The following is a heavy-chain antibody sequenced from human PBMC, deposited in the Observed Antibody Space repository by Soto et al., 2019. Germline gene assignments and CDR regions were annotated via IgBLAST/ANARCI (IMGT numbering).Heavy chain of an antibody. Sequence: GESLKLSFTFSGYNFSIYWVAWVRQMPGKGLEWMGSIYPGDSDTKYSPSFRGQVTISADKSIRTAYLQWSSLKASDTAMYYCASGLYYYGVDFWGQGTPVSVSS. D-gene: IGHD3-10*01. CDR3: ASGLYYYGVDF. V-gene: IGHV5-51*01. CDR1: GYNFSIYW. CDR2: IYPGDSDT. J-gene: IGHJ6*02.